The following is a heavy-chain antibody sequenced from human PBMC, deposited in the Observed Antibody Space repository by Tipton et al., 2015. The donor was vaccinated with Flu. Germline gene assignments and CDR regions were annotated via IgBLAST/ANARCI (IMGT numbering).Heavy chain of an antibody. CDR3: ARRDCSNYVSEPKSWFDS. CDR1: GDSIRSDYF. D-gene: IGHD4-11*01. J-gene: IGHJ5*01. CDR2: VHHSGSR. V-gene: IGHV4-38-2*01. Sequence: TLSLTCSVSGDSIRSDYFWGWIRQPPGKGLEWIGNVHHSGSRYYNPSLKSRVSMSVDASKNHFSLKLNTVTAADTAVYFCARRDCSNYVSEPKSWFDSWGQGALVIVSS.